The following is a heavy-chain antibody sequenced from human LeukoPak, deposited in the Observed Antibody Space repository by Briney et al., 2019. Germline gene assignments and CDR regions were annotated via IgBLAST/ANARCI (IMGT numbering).Heavy chain of an antibody. CDR3: ATGRHGYSYGNDY. D-gene: IGHD5-18*01. J-gene: IGHJ4*02. V-gene: IGHV1-69*06. Sequence: SVKVSCKASGGTFSSYAISWVRQAPGQGLEWMGGIIPIFGTANYAQKFQGRVTITADKSTSTAYMELSSLRSEDTAVYYCATGRHGYSYGNDYRGQETLVTVSS. CDR2: IIPIFGTA. CDR1: GGTFSSYA.